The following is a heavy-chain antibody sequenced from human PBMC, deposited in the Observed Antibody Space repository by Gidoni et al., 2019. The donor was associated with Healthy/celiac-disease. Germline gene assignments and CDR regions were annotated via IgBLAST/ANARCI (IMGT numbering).Heavy chain of an antibody. Sequence: QVQLVQSGAEVTKPGASVKVSCKVSGYTLTELSMHWVRQAPGKGLEWMGGFDPEDGETSYAQKFQGRVTMTEDTSTDTAYMELSSLRSEDTAVYYCATSGGIWSGYSYYFDYWGQGTLVTVSS. J-gene: IGHJ4*02. V-gene: IGHV1-24*01. D-gene: IGHD3-3*01. CDR1: GYTLTELS. CDR2: FDPEDGET. CDR3: ATSGGIWSGYSYYFDY.